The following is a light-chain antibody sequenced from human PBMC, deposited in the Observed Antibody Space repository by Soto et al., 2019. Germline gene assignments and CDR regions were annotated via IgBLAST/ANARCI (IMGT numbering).Light chain of an antibody. Sequence: QSVLTQPPSVSGAPGQRVTIACTGSSSNIGAGYNVHWYQQLPGTAPKLLIYGNSNRPSGVPDRFSGSKSGTSAPLAITGLQAEDAADYYCQSYDSSLSGWVFGGGTKVTVL. CDR3: QSYDSSLSGWV. V-gene: IGLV1-40*01. J-gene: IGLJ3*02. CDR2: GNS. CDR1: SSNIGAGYN.